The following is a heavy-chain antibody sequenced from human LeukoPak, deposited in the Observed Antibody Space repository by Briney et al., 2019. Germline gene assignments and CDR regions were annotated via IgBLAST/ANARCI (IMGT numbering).Heavy chain of an antibody. V-gene: IGHV6-1*01. CDR2: TYYRSQWYY. Sequence: SQTLSLTCAISGDSVSSKSAAWNGIRQSPSRGLEWLGWTYYRSQWYYDYAVSVKGRIVINPDTSKNQFSLQLNSVTPEDTAVYYCARGASRYFENWGPGSLLTVSS. CDR1: GDSVSSKSAA. CDR3: ARGASRYFEN. J-gene: IGHJ4*02. D-gene: IGHD6-6*01.